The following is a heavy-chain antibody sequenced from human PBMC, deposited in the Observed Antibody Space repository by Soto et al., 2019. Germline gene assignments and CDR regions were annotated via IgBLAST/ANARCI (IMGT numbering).Heavy chain of an antibody. CDR1: GFTFSTYT. CDR3: ARDRTGGALWDLGYFDY. CDR2: ISYDGSNK. Sequence: GGSLRLSCAASGFTFSTYTMHWVRQAPGKGLEWVAVISYDGSNKYYADSVKGRFTISRDNSKNTLYLQMNSLRAEDTAVYYCARDRTGGALWDLGYFDYWGQGTLVTVSS. D-gene: IGHD3-16*01. V-gene: IGHV3-30-3*01. J-gene: IGHJ4*02.